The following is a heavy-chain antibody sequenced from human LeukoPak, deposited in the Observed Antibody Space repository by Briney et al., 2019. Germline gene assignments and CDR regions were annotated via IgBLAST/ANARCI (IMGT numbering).Heavy chain of an antibody. J-gene: IGHJ4*02. CDR3: AKDKAPLYSGYDWDLDF. Sequence: HPGGSLRLSCAASGFTFHQYAIHWVRQVPGKGLEWVSGTSWNSGSIGYADSVRGRFTISRDNAKNSVYLQMNSLRAEDTALYYCAKDKAPLYSGYDWDLDFWGQGTLVIVSS. CDR2: TSWNSGSI. V-gene: IGHV3-9*01. D-gene: IGHD5-12*01. CDR1: GFTFHQYA.